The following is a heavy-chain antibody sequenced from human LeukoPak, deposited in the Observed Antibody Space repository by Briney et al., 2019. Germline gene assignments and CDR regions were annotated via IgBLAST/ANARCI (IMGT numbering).Heavy chain of an antibody. V-gene: IGHV4-59*01. CDR1: GGSISGYY. J-gene: IGHJ4*02. CDR2: IFYSGST. CDR3: ARGEWDLLFDY. D-gene: IGHD1-26*01. Sequence: PSETLSLTCTVSGGSISGYYWSWIRQPPGKVLEWIGYIFYSGSTNYNPSLKSRVTISVDTSKNQFSLKLSSVTAADTAVYYCARGEWDLLFDYWGQGTLVTVSS.